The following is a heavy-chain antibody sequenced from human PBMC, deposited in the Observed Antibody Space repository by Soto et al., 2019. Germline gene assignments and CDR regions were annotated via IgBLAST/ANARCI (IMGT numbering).Heavy chain of an antibody. D-gene: IGHD2-2*02. CDR1: GFTFSSYA. CDR3: ARDHLRYCSSTSCYIPWFDP. V-gene: IGHV3-23*01. CDR2: ISGSGSTI. J-gene: IGHJ5*02. Sequence: GSLRLSCAASGFTFSSYAVSWVRQAPGKGPEWISSISGSGSTIYYADSAKGRFTISRDNSKNTLYLQMNSLRAEDTAVYYCARDHLRYCSSTSCYIPWFDPWGQGTLVTVSS.